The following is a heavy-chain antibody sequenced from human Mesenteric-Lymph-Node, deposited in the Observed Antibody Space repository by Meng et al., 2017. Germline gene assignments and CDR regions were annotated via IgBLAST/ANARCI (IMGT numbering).Heavy chain of an antibody. CDR1: GYTFTSYD. Sequence: ASVKVSCKASGYTFTSYDINWVRQATGQGLEWMGWMNPNSGNTGYAQKFQGRVTMTRNTSISTAYMELSSLRSEDTAVYYCARGPLHYDILTGYYPGGLDDWGQGTLVTVSS. D-gene: IGHD3-9*01. CDR3: ARGPLHYDILTGYYPGGLDD. CDR2: MNPNSGNT. J-gene: IGHJ4*02. V-gene: IGHV1-8*01.